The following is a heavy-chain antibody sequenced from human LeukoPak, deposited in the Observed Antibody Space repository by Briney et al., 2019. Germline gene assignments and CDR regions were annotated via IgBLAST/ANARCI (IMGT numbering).Heavy chain of an antibody. J-gene: IGHJ5*02. CDR1: GGSFSGYY. D-gene: IGHD6-19*01. CDR2: INHSGST. V-gene: IGHV4-34*01. Sequence: SETLSLTCAVYGGSFSGYYWSWVRQPPGKGLEWIGEINHSGSTNYNPSLKSQVTISVDTSKNQFSLKLSSVTDADTAVYACARRYSSGWYNWFDPWGQGTLVTVSS. CDR3: ARRYSSGWYNWFDP.